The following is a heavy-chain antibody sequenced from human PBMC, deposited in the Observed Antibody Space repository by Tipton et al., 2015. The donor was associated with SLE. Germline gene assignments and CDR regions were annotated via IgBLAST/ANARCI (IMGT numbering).Heavy chain of an antibody. CDR1: GFTFSSYG. D-gene: IGHD3-3*01. V-gene: IGHV3-74*03. CDR2: INRDGSST. CDR3: AKDAIERNGVFDAFDI. Sequence: SGFTFSSYGMHWVRQAPGKGLVWVSRINRDGSSTTYADSVKGRFTISRGNAKNTLHLQMNNLRPEDTAVYYCAKDAIERNGVFDAFDIWGQGAMVTVSS. J-gene: IGHJ3*02.